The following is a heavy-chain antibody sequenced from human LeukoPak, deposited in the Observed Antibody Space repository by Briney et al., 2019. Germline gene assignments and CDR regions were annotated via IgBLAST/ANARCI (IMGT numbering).Heavy chain of an antibody. CDR1: GFTFSSYW. J-gene: IGHJ6*03. CDR2: IKQDGSEK. CDR3: ARATTAAAETSLPPYYFYYYMDV. V-gene: IGHV3-7*01. Sequence: GGSLRLSCAASGFTFSSYWMSWVRQAPGKGLEWVANIKQDGSEKYYVDSVKGRFTISRDNAKNSLYLQMNSLRAEDTAVYYCARATTAAAETSLPPYYFYYYMDVWGKGTTVTVSS. D-gene: IGHD6-13*01.